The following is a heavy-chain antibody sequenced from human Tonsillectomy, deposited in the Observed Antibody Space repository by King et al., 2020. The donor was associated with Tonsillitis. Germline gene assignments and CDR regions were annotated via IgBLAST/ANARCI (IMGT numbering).Heavy chain of an antibody. CDR1: GFTFSSYA. CDR3: VKAPRYWLD. CDR2: ISSNGGST. V-gene: IGHV3-64D*06. J-gene: IGHJ4*02. D-gene: IGHD5-12*01. Sequence: VQLVESGGGLVQPGVSLRLSCSASGFTFSSYAMHWVRQAPGKGLEYVSAISSNGGSTYYEDSVKGRFTISRDNSKNTLYLQMSSLRAEETAVYYCVKAPRYWLDWGQGTLVTVSS.